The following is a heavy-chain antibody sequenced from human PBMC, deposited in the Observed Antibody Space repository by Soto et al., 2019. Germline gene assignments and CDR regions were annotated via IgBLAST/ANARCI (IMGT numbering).Heavy chain of an antibody. Sequence: EVQLLESGGGLVQPGGSLRLSCAASGFTFSSYAMSWVRQAPGKGLEWVSTLSGRSDKTYYADSVRGRFTISRDNSKNTLYLQMNSLRDEDTAAYYCAKLDGGHYWGQGTLVTVSS. V-gene: IGHV3-23*01. CDR3: AKLDGGHY. CDR1: GFTFSSYA. D-gene: IGHD3-16*01. CDR2: LSGRSDKT. J-gene: IGHJ4*02.